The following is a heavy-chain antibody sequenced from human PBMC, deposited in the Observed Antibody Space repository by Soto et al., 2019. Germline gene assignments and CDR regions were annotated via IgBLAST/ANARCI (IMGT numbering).Heavy chain of an antibody. CDR2: IIPIFGTA. CDR3: ARDVSGSETKFDY. V-gene: IGHV1-69*13. Sequence: ASAKVSCKASGGTFSSYAISWVRQAPGQGLEWMGGIIPIFGTANYAQKFQGRVTITADESTSTAYMELSSLRSEDTAVYYCARDVSGSETKFDYWGQGALVTVSS. J-gene: IGHJ4*02. CDR1: GGTFSSYA. D-gene: IGHD3-22*01.